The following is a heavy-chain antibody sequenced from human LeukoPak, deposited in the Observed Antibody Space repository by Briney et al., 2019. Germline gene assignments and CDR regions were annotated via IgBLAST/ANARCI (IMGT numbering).Heavy chain of an antibody. J-gene: IGHJ4*02. CDR3: ARHGNYYDSSGYNYYFDY. CDR1: GVSISSYY. V-gene: IGHV4-59*08. CDR2: IYYSGST. D-gene: IGHD3-22*01. Sequence: TSETLSLTCTVSGVSISSYYWSWIRQPPGKGLEWIGNIYYSGSTKYNPSLKSRVTISADTSKNHFSLKLSSVTAADTAVYYCARHGNYYDSSGYNYYFDYWGQGTLGTVSS.